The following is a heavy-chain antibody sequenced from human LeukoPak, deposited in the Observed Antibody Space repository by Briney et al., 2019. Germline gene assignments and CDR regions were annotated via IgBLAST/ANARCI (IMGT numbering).Heavy chain of an antibody. CDR1: GDSISNSTYY. CDR3: ARVLRGFGRNYDDAFDI. Sequence: SETLSLTCTVSGDSISNSTYYWGWIRQPPGKGLGWIGSISYSGSTNYNPSLKSRVTISVDTSKNQLSMKLSSVTAADTAVYYCARVLRGFGRNYDDAFDIWGQGTMVTVSS. D-gene: IGHD3-10*01. V-gene: IGHV4-39*07. CDR2: ISYSGST. J-gene: IGHJ3*02.